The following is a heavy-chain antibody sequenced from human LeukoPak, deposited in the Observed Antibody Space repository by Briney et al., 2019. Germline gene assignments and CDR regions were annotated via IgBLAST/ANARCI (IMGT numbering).Heavy chain of an antibody. V-gene: IGHV4-59*01. CDR3: ARVVSGGYYYDSSGLYYFDY. CDR1: GGSISSYY. Sequence: SETLSLTCTVCGGSISSYYWSWIRQPPGKGLECIGYIYYSGSTNYNPSLKSRVTISVDTSKNQFSLKLSSVTAADTAVYYCARVVSGGYYYDSSGLYYFDYWGQGTLVTVSS. CDR2: IYYSGST. D-gene: IGHD3-22*01. J-gene: IGHJ4*02.